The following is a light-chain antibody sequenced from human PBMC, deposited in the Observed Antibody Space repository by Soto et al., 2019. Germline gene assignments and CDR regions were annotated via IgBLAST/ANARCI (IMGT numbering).Light chain of an antibody. CDR1: QGIRDD. J-gene: IGKJ1*01. CDR3: LQLSTYPRT. V-gene: IGKV1-17*01. CDR2: GAS. Sequence: DIQMTQSPSSLSASVGDRVTITCRASQGIRDDLGWYQQKPGKAPKRLIYGASTLQNGVPLRFSGSGSGTEFSLTSSSLQPEDFATYYCLQLSTYPRTFGQGTKVEIK.